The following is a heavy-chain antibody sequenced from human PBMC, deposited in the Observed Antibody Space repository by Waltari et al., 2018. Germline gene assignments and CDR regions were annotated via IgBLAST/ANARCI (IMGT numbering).Heavy chain of an antibody. D-gene: IGHD4-17*01. CDR1: GGSFRNYA. CDR2: IIPLFGKT. CDR3: AKDGDYGDNRGSSYGMDV. Sequence: QVQLLQSGAEVKKPGSSVKVSCKASGGSFRNYAISWVRQAPGQGLEWMGGIIPLFGKTNYAQKFQGRLTITADESTTIAYMDLSSLRFEDTALYYCAKDGDYGDNRGSSYGMDVWGQGTTVTVSS. J-gene: IGHJ6*02. V-gene: IGHV1-69*01.